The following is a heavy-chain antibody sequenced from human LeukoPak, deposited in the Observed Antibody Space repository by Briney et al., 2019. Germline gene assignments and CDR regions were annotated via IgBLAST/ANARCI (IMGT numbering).Heavy chain of an antibody. CDR2: INNSGST. J-gene: IGHJ5*02. CDR1: GGSFSGYY. D-gene: IGHD4-17*01. CDR3: ARGGTDYGDPGNWFDP. V-gene: IGHV4-34*01. Sequence: SETLSLTCAVYGGSFSGYYWSGIRQPPGKGLEWIGEINNSGSTNYNPSLKSRVTISVDTSKNQFSLKLSSVTAADTAVYYCARGGTDYGDPGNWFDPWGQGTLVTVSS.